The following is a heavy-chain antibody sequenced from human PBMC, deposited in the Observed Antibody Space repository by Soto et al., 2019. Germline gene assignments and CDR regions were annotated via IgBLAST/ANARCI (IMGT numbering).Heavy chain of an antibody. V-gene: IGHV1-3*01. Sequence: ASVKVSFKASGITFSTYAIHWVRQAPGQRLECMGWINAGNGNTRYSQKFQGRVTLTRDTSASTAYMDLSSLRSEDTAIYCWPRAISGYVTWGQAPLVTVSS. CDR2: INAGNGNT. CDR3: PRAISGYVT. D-gene: IGHD5-12*01. CDR1: GITFSTYA. J-gene: IGHJ5*02.